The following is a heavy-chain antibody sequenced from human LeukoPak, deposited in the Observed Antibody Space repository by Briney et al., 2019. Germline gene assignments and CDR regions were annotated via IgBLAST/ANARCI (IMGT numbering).Heavy chain of an antibody. D-gene: IGHD4-23*01. CDR3: ARTFDYGGNSFAFDI. V-gene: IGHV3-74*01. CDR2: IYSDGSST. Sequence: PGGSLRLSXAASGFTFSSYAMSWVRQAPGKGLVWVSHIYSDGSSTSYADSVKGRFTISRDNAKNTLYLQMNSLRAEDTAVYYCARTFDYGGNSFAFDIWGQGTMVTVSS. J-gene: IGHJ3*02. CDR1: GFTFSSYA.